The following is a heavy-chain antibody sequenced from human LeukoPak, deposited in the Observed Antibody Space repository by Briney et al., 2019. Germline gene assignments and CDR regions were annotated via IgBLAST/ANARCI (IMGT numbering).Heavy chain of an antibody. Sequence: SVKVSCKASGGTFSSYAISWVRQAPGQGLEWMGGIIPIFGTANYAQKFQGRVTITADESTSTAYMELSSPRSEDTAVYYCARDRSDSSGYYYATDAFDIWGQGTMVTVSS. J-gene: IGHJ3*02. CDR1: GGTFSSYA. V-gene: IGHV1-69*13. CDR3: ARDRSDSSGYYYATDAFDI. D-gene: IGHD3-22*01. CDR2: IIPIFGTA.